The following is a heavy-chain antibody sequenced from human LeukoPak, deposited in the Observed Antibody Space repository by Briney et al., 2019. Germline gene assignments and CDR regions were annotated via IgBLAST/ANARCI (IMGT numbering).Heavy chain of an antibody. D-gene: IGHD3-10*01. CDR2: ISGRTGST. Sequence: PGGSLRLSCAASGFTFSSYAMSWVRQAPGKGLEWVSAISGRTGSTYYADSVKGRFTISRDNSKNTLYLQMGSLRAEDMAVYYCAKVSRGATSDYWGQGTLVTVSS. V-gene: IGHV3-23*01. CDR3: AKVSRGATSDY. J-gene: IGHJ4*02. CDR1: GFTFSSYA.